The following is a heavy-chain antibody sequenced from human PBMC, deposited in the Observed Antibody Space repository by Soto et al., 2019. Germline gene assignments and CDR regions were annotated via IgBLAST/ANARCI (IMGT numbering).Heavy chain of an antibody. CDR1: GYTFTSYY. D-gene: IGHD4-17*01. J-gene: IGHJ4*02. Sequence: ASVKVSCKASGYTFTSYYMHWVRQAPGQGLEWMGIINPSGGSTSYAQKFQGRVTMTRDTSTSTVYMELSSLRSEDTAVYYCARVISSGDYPGSDQGGDYWGQGTLVTVSS. CDR2: INPSGGST. CDR3: ARVISSGDYPGSDQGGDY. V-gene: IGHV1-46*03.